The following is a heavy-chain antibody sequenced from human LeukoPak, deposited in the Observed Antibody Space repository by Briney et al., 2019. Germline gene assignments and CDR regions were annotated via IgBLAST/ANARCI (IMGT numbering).Heavy chain of an antibody. CDR2: LSGSGGST. D-gene: IGHD3-22*01. J-gene: IGHJ4*02. CDR1: GFTFSSYA. V-gene: IGHV3-23*01. CDR3: AKFVGYYYDSSGYRHFDY. Sequence: PGGSLRLSCAASGFTFSSYAMSWVRQAPGKGLEWVSALSGSGGSTYYADSVKGRFTISRDNSKNTLYLQMNSLRAEDTAVYYCAKFVGYYYDSSGYRHFDYWGQGTLVTVSS.